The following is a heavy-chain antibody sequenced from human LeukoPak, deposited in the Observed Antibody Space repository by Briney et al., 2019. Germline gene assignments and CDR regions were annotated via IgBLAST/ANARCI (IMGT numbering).Heavy chain of an antibody. CDR3: ATSGSYYDFDY. CDR2: IGIAGDT. J-gene: IGHJ4*02. D-gene: IGHD1-26*01. Sequence: GGSLRLSCAASGFTFSSYDMHWVRQTTGKGLEWVSSIGIAGDTYYPGSVKGRFTISRDNSKNTLYLQMNSLRAEDTAVYYCATSGSYYDFDYWGQGTLVTVSS. CDR1: GFTFSSYD. V-gene: IGHV3-13*01.